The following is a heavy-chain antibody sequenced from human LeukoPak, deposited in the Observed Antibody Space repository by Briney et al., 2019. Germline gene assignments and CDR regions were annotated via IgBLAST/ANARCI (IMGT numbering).Heavy chain of an antibody. J-gene: IGHJ3*02. D-gene: IGHD2-2*01. CDR2: IIPIFGTA. CDR1: GGTFSSYA. V-gene: IGHV1-69*13. CDR3: ARDRYCSSTSCYYHDAFDI. Sequence: ASVKVSCKASGGTFSSYAISWVRQAPGQGLEWMGGIIPIFGTANYVQKFQGRVTITADESTSTAYMELSSLRSEDTAAYYCARDRYCSSTSCYYHDAFDIWGQGTMVTVSS.